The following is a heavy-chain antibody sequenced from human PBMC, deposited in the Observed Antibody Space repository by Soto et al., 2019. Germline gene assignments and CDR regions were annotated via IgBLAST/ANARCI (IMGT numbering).Heavy chain of an antibody. CDR2: INPSGGST. J-gene: IGHJ6*03. CDR3: ASDSSSPYYFDV. Sequence: ASVKVCCKACGYTFTSYYMHWVRQAPGQGLEWMGIINPSGGSTSYAQKFQGRVTMTRDTSTSTVYMELSSLRSEDTAVYYCASDSSSPYYFDVWGKGTTVTVSS. V-gene: IGHV1-46*03. CDR1: GYTFTSYY. D-gene: IGHD6-6*01.